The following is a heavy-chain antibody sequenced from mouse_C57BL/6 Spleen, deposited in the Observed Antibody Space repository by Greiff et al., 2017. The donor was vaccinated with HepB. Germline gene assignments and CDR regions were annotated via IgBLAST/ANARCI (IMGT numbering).Heavy chain of an antibody. V-gene: IGHV1-64*01. CDR3: VYYYGSSDWYFDV. CDR1: GYTFTSYW. D-gene: IGHD1-1*01. J-gene: IGHJ1*03. CDR2: IHPNSGST. Sequence: QVQLQQPGAELVKPGASVKLSCKASGYTFTSYWMHWVKQRPGQGLEWIGMIHPNSGSTNYNEKFKSKATLTVDKSSSTAYMQLSSLTSEDSAVYYCVYYYGSSDWYFDVWGTGTTVTVSS.